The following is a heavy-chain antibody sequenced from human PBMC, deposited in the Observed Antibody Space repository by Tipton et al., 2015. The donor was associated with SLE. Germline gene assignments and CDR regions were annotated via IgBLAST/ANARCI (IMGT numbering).Heavy chain of an antibody. V-gene: IGHV4-39*07. CDR1: GGSISSSGYD. D-gene: IGHD3-10*01. J-gene: IGHJ4*02. CDR3: ARTEQGTGSYYRLVFEI. CDR2: FYHSGST. Sequence: TLSLTCTVSGGSISSSGYDWGWIRQPPGKGLEWIGSFYHSGSTYYNPSLKSRVTISVDRSKNQFSLKLSSVTAADTAVYYCARTEQGTGSYYRLVFEIWGQGTLVTVSS.